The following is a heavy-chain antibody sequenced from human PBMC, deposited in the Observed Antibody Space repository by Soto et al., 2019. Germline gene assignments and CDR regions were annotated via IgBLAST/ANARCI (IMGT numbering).Heavy chain of an antibody. CDR2: INPNSGGT. J-gene: IGHJ6*02. CDR1: GYTFTGYY. D-gene: IGHD2-2*02. CDR3: ARDIVVVPAAIRRGYYYYGMDV. Sequence: ASVKVSCKASGYTFTGYYTHWVRQAPGQGLEWMGWINPNSGGTNYAQKFQGWVTMTRDTSISTAYMELSRLRSDDTAVHYCARDIVVVPAAIRRGYYYYGMDVWGQ. V-gene: IGHV1-2*04.